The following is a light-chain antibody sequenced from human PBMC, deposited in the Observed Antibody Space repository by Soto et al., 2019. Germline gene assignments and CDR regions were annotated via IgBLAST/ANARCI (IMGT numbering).Light chain of an antibody. CDR2: GAS. CDR3: LQYNKGPRT. Sequence: EIVMTQSPATLSVSPGERATVSCRASQSVSSNLAWYQQKPGQAPRLLIYGASTRANGIPARFSRTGSGTEFTLTISSLQSEDFAMYYCLQYNKGPRTFGQGTKVEIK. J-gene: IGKJ1*01. V-gene: IGKV3-15*01. CDR1: QSVSSN.